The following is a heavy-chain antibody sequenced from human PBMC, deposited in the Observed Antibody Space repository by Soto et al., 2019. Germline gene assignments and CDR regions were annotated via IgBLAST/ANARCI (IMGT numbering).Heavy chain of an antibody. CDR2: IYYSGTT. CDR3: ARVNSQVDY. Sequence: SETLSLTCTVSGGSISTSSYYWGWIRQPPGKGLEWIGSIYYSGTTYYNPSLKSRVTISIDTSKNQFSLKLTSMTAADTAVYYCARVNSQVDYWGQGTLVTVSS. D-gene: IGHD6-13*01. V-gene: IGHV4-39*01. J-gene: IGHJ4*02. CDR1: GGSISTSSYY.